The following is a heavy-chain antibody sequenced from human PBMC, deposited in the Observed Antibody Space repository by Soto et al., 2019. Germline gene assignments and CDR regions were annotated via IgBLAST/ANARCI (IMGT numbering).Heavy chain of an antibody. J-gene: IGHJ4*02. V-gene: IGHV1-8*01. CDR2: MNPNSGNT. Sequence: ASVKVSCKASGYTFTSYDINWVRQATGQGLEGMGWMNPNSGNTGYAQKFQGRVTMTRNTSISTAYMELSSLRSEDTAVYYCARGFPGYCSGGSCYDPSDYWGQGTLVTVSS. D-gene: IGHD2-15*01. CDR1: GYTFTSYD. CDR3: ARGFPGYCSGGSCYDPSDY.